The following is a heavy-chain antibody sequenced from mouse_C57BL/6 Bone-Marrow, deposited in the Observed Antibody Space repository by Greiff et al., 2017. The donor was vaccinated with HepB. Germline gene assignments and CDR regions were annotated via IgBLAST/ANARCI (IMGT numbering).Heavy chain of an antibody. CDR3: ARSGITTVVAT. Sequence: VQLQQSGAELARPGASVKLSCKASGYTFTSYGISWVKQRTGQGLEWIGEIYPRSGNTYYNEKLKGKATLTADKSSSTAYMELRSLTSEDSAVYFCARSGITTVVATGGQGTTLTVSS. J-gene: IGHJ2*01. CDR2: IYPRSGNT. CDR1: GYTFTSYG. V-gene: IGHV1-81*01. D-gene: IGHD1-1*01.